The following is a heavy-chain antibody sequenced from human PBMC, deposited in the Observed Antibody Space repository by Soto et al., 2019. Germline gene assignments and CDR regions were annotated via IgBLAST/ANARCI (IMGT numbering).Heavy chain of an antibody. Sequence: GGSLRLSCAASGFTFSSYAMSWVRQAPGKGLEWVSTISGRGDDTYYTDSVKGRFTISRDDSKNTLYVHMNSLRAEDTAVYYCARAQPTYSSSYFDYWGQGTLVTVSS. CDR2: ISGRGDDT. CDR1: GFTFSSYA. J-gene: IGHJ4*02. CDR3: ARAQPTYSSSYFDY. V-gene: IGHV3-23*01. D-gene: IGHD3-22*01.